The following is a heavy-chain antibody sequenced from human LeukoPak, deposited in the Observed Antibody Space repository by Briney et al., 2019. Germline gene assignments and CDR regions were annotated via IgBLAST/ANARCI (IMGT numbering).Heavy chain of an antibody. J-gene: IGHJ5*02. CDR1: GGTFISFA. Sequence: SVRDSPKAPGGTFISFASRWVRQAPGKGLEWMGRIIPILGIGNYAQKFQGRVTITADETPSTAYKELSSQRSDDTAVYYCASQSGTYCISTSCYPCDPWGQGTLVTVSS. CDR3: ASQSGTYCISTSCYPCDP. D-gene: IGHD2-2*01. CDR2: IIPILGIG. V-gene: IGHV1-69*04.